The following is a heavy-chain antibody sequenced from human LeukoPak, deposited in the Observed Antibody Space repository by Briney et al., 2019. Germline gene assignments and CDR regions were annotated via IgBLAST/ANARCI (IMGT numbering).Heavy chain of an antibody. CDR3: ARDGVAGGFDY. Sequence: GGSLRLSCEASGFTLSSHWMSWVRQAPGKGLEWVAHMNQGGSETTNVDSVKGRFTISRDDAKNLVFLQMNSLRVEDTAVYYCARDGVAGGFDYWGQGILVTVSS. CDR2: MNQGGSET. D-gene: IGHD6-19*01. J-gene: IGHJ4*02. V-gene: IGHV3-7*01. CDR1: GFTLSSHW.